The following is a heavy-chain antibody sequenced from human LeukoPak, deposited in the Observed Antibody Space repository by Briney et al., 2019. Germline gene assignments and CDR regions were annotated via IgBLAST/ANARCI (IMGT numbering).Heavy chain of an antibody. V-gene: IGHV1-69*04. J-gene: IGHJ6*02. CDR2: IIPIFGIA. D-gene: IGHD1-7*01. CDR3: AGGAGTRRIVSWVYGMDV. CDR1: GGTFSSYA. Sequence: SVKVPCKASGGTFSSYAISWVRQAPGQGLEWMGRIIPIFGIANYAQKFQGRVTITADKSTSTAYMELSSLRSEDTAVYYCAGGAGTRRIVSWVYGMDVWGQGTTVTVSS.